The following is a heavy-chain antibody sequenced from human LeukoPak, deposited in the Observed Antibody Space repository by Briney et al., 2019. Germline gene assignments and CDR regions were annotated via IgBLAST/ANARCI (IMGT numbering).Heavy chain of an antibody. V-gene: IGHV4-59*11. J-gene: IGHJ4*02. Sequence: PSETLSLTCTVSGGSMTTHHWNWIRQTPGKGLEWIGYVFDSGRTKENPSLKSRVTLSADTSKNQLSLRLTSVTAADTAVYHCARDMRSFGYYFDYWGQGILVTVSS. CDR1: GGSMTTHH. D-gene: IGHD6-13*01. CDR2: VFDSGRT. CDR3: ARDMRSFGYYFDY.